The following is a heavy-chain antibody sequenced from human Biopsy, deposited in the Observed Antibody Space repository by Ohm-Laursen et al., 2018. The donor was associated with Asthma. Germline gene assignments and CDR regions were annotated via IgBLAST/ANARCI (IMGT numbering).Heavy chain of an antibody. CDR1: GFTFGDYW. CDR3: ARTFPFWSPYHAEHYQL. J-gene: IGHJ1*01. CDR2: IKHDGSEK. Sequence: SLRLSCAASGFTFGDYWMSWVRQVPGKGLEWVANIKHDGSEKNHVDSLKGRFTISRDNAKNSLYLQMNSLRAEDTAVYYCARTFPFWSPYHAEHYQLWGQGTLVTVSS. D-gene: IGHD3-3*01. V-gene: IGHV3-7*01.